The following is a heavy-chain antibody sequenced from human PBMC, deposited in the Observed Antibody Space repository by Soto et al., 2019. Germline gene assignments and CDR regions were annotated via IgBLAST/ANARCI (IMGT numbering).Heavy chain of an antibody. CDR2: IIPIFHTA. CDR1: GDTFNSYA. J-gene: IGHJ6*02. D-gene: IGHD2-15*01. Sequence: SVKVSCKASGDTFNSYAISWVRRAPGQGLEWMGGIIPIFHTANYAQKFQARVTMTADESARTAYMELSGLRSEDTAVYYCARVGYCNTNRCMFYYDHHGMDVWGQGTKVTVPS. V-gene: IGHV1-69*13. CDR3: ARVGYCNTNRCMFYYDHHGMDV.